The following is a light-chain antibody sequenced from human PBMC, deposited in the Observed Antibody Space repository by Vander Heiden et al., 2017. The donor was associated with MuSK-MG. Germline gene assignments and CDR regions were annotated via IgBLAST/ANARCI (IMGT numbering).Light chain of an antibody. J-gene: IGKJ5*01. CDR1: QNINSN. CDR3: QQNNKWPPIT. CDR2: GAS. V-gene: IGKV3-15*01. Sequence: EIFMTQSPATLSVSPGERATLSCRASQNINSNLAWYQQKPGQAPRLLIYGASTRATGIPARFSGSGYGTEFTLTISSLQSEDFAVYYCQQNNKWPPITFGQGTRLEIK.